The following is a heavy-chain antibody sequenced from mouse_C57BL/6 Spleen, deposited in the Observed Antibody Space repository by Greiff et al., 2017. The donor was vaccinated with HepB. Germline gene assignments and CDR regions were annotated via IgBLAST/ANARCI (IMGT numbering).Heavy chain of an antibody. J-gene: IGHJ4*01. V-gene: IGHV5-4*03. Sequence: EVKLMESGGGLVKPGGSLKLSCAASGFTFSSYAMSWVRQTPEKRLEWVATISDGGSYTYYPDNVKGRFTISRDNAKNNLYLQISHLKSEDTAMYYCARITTVVATKGAMDYWGEGTAVTVSP. CDR2: ISDGGSYT. D-gene: IGHD1-1*01. CDR1: GFTFSSYA. CDR3: ARITTVVATKGAMDY.